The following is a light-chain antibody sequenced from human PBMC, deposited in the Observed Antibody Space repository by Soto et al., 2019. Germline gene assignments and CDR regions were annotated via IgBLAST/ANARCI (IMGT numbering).Light chain of an antibody. CDR3: QQYNDWPPYT. V-gene: IGKV3-15*01. Sequence: EVVMTQSPATLSASPGERATLSCRASQSVDNKVAWYQVKPGQAPRLLIYGTSIRVIGIPARFSGSGSGTDFTLTISSLQSEDFALYYCQQYNDWPPYTFGQGTKVDLK. CDR1: QSVDNK. J-gene: IGKJ1*01. CDR2: GTS.